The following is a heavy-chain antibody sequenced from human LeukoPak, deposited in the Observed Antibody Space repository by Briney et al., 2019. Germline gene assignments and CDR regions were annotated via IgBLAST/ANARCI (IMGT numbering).Heavy chain of an antibody. Sequence: PGGSLRLSCAASGFTFSSYWMHWVRQVPGKGLVWVSRINSDGSGTTYADSVKGRFTISRDNAKNSLYLQMNSLRAEDTAVYYCARDPGYYGSGSSYDYWGQGTLVTVSS. J-gene: IGHJ4*02. D-gene: IGHD3-10*01. V-gene: IGHV3-74*01. CDR3: ARDPGYYGSGSSYDY. CDR1: GFTFSSYW. CDR2: INSDGSGT.